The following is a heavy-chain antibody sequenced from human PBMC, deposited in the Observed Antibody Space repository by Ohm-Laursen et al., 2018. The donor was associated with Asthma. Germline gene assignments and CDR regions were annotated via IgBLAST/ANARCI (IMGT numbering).Heavy chain of an antibody. D-gene: IGHD1-26*01. CDR3: ARDYPNYGWELLYYFDY. CDR1: GFTFSSYW. J-gene: IGHJ4*02. CDR2: IKQDGSEK. Sequence: GSLRLSCAATGFTFSSYWMSWVRQAPGKGLEWVANIKQDGSEKYYVDSVKGRFTISRDNAKNSLYLQMNSLRAEDTAVYYCARDYPNYGWELLYYFDYWGQGTLVTVSS. V-gene: IGHV3-7*05.